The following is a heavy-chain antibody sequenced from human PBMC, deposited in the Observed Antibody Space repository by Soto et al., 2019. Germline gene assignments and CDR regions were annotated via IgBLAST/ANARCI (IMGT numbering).Heavy chain of an antibody. CDR3: ARTIVGAFFEH. J-gene: IGHJ1*01. D-gene: IGHD2-21*01. CDR1: EVAPSTSRMG. Sequence: DSGQTLVNPTPPPTLTCTFSEVAPSTSRMGVGWIRQRPGKALEWLALVYWDDDKRYSPSLKSRLTITKDTSKYQVAHTVTYMDPVDTATYYCARTIVGAFFEHWGQETLVAISS. CDR2: VYWDDDK. V-gene: IGHV2-5*02.